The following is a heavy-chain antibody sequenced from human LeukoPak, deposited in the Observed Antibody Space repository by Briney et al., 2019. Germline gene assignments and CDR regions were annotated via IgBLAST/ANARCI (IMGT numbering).Heavy chain of an antibody. CDR3: AKALNEWLVHPFDY. Sequence: VQPGRSLRLSCAASGFTFSSYGMHWVRQAPGKGLEWVAVISYDGSNKYYADSVKGRFTISRDNSKNTLYLQMNSLRAEDTAVYYCAKALNEWLVHPFDYWGQGTLVTVSS. CDR2: ISYDGSNK. J-gene: IGHJ4*02. CDR1: GFTFSSYG. V-gene: IGHV3-30*18. D-gene: IGHD6-19*01.